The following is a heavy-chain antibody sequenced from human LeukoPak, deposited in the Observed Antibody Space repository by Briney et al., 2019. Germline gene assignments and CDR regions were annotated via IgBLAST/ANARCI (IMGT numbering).Heavy chain of an antibody. J-gene: IGHJ3*02. Sequence: ASMKVSCKASGYTFTSYFIHWVRQAPGQGLEWMGIINPSGRSTNYAQKFRGRVTMTRDTSTSTVYMELSSLRSEDTAVYYCARGDHVRIYAESAFDIWGQGTMVTVSS. D-gene: IGHD5/OR15-5a*01. CDR2: INPSGRST. CDR1: GYTFTSYF. V-gene: IGHV1-46*01. CDR3: ARGDHVRIYAESAFDI.